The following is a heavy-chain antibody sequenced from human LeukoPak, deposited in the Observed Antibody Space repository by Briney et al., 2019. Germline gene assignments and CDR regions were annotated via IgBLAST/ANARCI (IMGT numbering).Heavy chain of an antibody. CDR2: MSYDGSTK. V-gene: IGHV3-30*03. CDR3: AQGQTWASVYFDS. CDR1: GFIFRTYG. J-gene: IGHJ4*02. D-gene: IGHD7-27*01. Sequence: GGSLRLSCAASGFIFRTYGMHWVRQAPGKGLEWVAFMSYDGSTKYYGDPVKGRFTISRDNSKNMLYLQMNSLRAEDTAVYYCAQGQTWASVYFDSWGQGTLVTVSS.